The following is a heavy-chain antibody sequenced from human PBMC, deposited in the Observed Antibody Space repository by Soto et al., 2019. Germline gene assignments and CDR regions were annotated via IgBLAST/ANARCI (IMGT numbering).Heavy chain of an antibody. D-gene: IGHD3-16*01. CDR2: IYHSGST. V-gene: IGHV4-4*02. Sequence: SETLSLTCAVSGGSISSSNWWSWVRQPPGKGLEWIGEIYHSGSTNYNPSLKSRLSISLDTSKNQFSLKLTSVTAADTAIYYCARARQYYDCELDPWGQGTLVTVSS. J-gene: IGHJ5*02. CDR3: ARARQYYDCELDP. CDR1: GGSISSSNW.